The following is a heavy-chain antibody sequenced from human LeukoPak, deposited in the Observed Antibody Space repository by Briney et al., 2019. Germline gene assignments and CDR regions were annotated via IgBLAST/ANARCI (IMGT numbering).Heavy chain of an antibody. CDR3: AKYSSSSLRAFDI. V-gene: IGHV4-4*07. J-gene: IGHJ3*02. CDR1: GASITSYY. CDR2: IYTSGST. D-gene: IGHD6-13*01. Sequence: SETLSLTCTVSGASITSYYWSWVRQPAGKGLEWVGRIYTSGSTNYNPSLKSRVTMSVDTSKTQFSLNLSSVTAADTAVYYCAKYSSSSLRAFDIWGQGTMVTVSS.